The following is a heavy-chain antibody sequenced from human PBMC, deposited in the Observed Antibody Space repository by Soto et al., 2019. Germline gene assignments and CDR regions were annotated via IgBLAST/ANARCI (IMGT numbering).Heavy chain of an antibody. J-gene: IGHJ4*02. V-gene: IGHV3-33*01. Sequence: PGGSLSLSCTVSGFTISHYGIHWVRQAPGTGLEWVAIIWYDGSNKYYADSVKGRCTISRDNTKNTVYLQMNSLRVDDTAVYYCVRDEERCTGYWGQGTLVTVSS. CDR1: GFTISHYG. CDR2: IWYDGSNK. D-gene: IGHD1-1*01. CDR3: VRDEERCTGY.